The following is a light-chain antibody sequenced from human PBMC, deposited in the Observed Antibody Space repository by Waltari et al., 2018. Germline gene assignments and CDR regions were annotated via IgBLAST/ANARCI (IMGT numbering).Light chain of an antibody. CDR3: SSYGSINTWL. CDR2: EVT. J-gene: IGLJ3*02. Sequence: QSALTQAASVSGSPGQSITISCTGTSSDVGSYNIVSWYQQHPGKAPKRIISEVTKRPSGVSNRFPGSKSGNTASLTISGLQAEDEADYFCSSYGSINTWLFGGGTKLTVL. V-gene: IGLV2-23*02. CDR1: SSDVGSYNI.